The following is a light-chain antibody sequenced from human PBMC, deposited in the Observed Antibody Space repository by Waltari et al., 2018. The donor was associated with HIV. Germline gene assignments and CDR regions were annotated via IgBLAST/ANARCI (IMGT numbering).Light chain of an antibody. V-gene: IGKV3-15*01. J-gene: IGKJ1*01. CDR2: GVS. Sequence: EVVMTQSPATLSVSLGERATLSCRASQTVNSNLAWYQQRPGQAPRLLIYGVSTRASGSPARFSVSGSGTEFTLTISSLQSEDFAVYFCQQYNNWPRTFGQGTKVEIK. CDR3: QQYNNWPRT. CDR1: QTVNSN.